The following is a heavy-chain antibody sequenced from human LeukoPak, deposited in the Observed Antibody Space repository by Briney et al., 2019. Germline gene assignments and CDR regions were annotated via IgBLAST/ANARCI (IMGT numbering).Heavy chain of an antibody. CDR3: AKGSSNWRDYYNFDY. V-gene: IGHV3-11*01. CDR1: GFTFSDYY. CDR2: ISSSGSTI. J-gene: IGHJ4*02. Sequence: GGSLRLSCAASGFTFSDYYMSWIRQAPGKGLEWVSYISSSGSTIYYADSVKGRFTISRDNAKNSLYLQMNSLRAEDTAVYYCAKGSSNWRDYYNFDYWGQGTLVTVSS. D-gene: IGHD6-13*01.